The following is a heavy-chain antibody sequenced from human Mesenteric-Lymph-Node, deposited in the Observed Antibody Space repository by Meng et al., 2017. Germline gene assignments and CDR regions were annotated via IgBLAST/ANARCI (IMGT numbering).Heavy chain of an antibody. CDR1: GGSISSGGYY. CDR3: ARDRKHYGERGWFDP. V-gene: IGHV4-30-4*08. J-gene: IGHJ5*02. CDR2: IYYSGST. D-gene: IGHD4-17*01. Sequence: QVQLQESGPGLVKPSQTLSLTCTVSGGSISSGGYYWSWIRQHPGKGLEWIGYIYYSGSTYSNASLKSRVTISIDRSKNQFSLKLSSVTAADTAVYYCARDRKHYGERGWFDPWGQGTLVTVSS.